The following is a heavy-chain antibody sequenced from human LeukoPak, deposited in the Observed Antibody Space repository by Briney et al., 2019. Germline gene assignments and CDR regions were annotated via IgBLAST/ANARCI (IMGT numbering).Heavy chain of an antibody. D-gene: IGHD6-13*01. CDR1: GFTFSSYE. J-gene: IGHJ4*02. CDR2: ISSIISTI. V-gene: IGHV3-48*03. Sequence: GGSLRLSCAASGFTFSSYEMNWVRQAPGKGLEWVSYISSIISTIYYADSVKGRFTISRDNAKNSLYLQMNSLRAEDTAVYYCARDRSSWSEGFDYWGQGTLVTVSS. CDR3: ARDRSSWSEGFDY.